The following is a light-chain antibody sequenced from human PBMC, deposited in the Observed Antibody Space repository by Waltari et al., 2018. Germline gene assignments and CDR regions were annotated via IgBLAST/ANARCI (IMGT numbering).Light chain of an antibody. Sequence: EMTQSPSSLSASVGDRVTITCRARQYISTNLIWYQHKPGKAPKVLIYDASTLQSGVPSRFSGSGSGTDFTLTIKNLQLEDSATYYFHQSHFPTWTFGQGTKVEIK. CDR2: DAS. V-gene: IGKV1-39*01. CDR1: QYISTN. CDR3: HQSHFPTWT. J-gene: IGKJ1*01.